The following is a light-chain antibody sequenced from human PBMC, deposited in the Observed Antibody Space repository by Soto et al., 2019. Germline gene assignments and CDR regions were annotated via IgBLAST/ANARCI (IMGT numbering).Light chain of an antibody. V-gene: IGKV1-39*01. J-gene: IGKJ3*01. Sequence: DVQMTQSPSSLSASVGDRVTITCRASQSISYYLNWYQLKPGKAPKLLIYSSTTLQSGIPSRFSGSGSGTDFTLTITGLQLEDFATYYCQQSDTTPFTFGPGTKVDV. CDR3: QQSDTTPFT. CDR2: SST. CDR1: QSISYY.